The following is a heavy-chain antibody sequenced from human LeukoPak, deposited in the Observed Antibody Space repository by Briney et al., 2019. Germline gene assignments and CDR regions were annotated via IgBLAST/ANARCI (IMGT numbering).Heavy chain of an antibody. CDR2: VKTKSEDGAR. V-gene: IGHV3-15*01. D-gene: IGHD2-21*01. Sequence: GGSLRLSCEVSGFTVSDAWMSWVRQAPGKGLEWVGRVKTKSEDGARDYAAPVKGRFTISRDNSKNTLYLQMNSLKTEDTAVYYCTTDPSSYSAPIDYWGQGTLVTVSS. J-gene: IGHJ4*02. CDR1: GFTVSDAW. CDR3: TTDPSSYSAPIDY.